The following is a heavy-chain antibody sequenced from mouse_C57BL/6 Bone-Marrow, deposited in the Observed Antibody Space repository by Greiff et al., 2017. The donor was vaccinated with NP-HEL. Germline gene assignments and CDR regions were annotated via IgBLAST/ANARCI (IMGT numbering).Heavy chain of an antibody. CDR1: GFSFNTYA. V-gene: IGHV10-1*01. D-gene: IGHD1-1*01. J-gene: IGHJ1*03. Sequence: EVQLVESGGGLVQPKGSLKLSCAASGFSFNTYAMNWVRQAPGKGLEWVARIRSKSNNYATYYADSVKDRFTISRDDSESMLYLQMNNLKTEDTAMYYCVRREYYYGSSYDAYFDVWGTGTTVTVSS. CDR3: VRREYYYGSSYDAYFDV. CDR2: IRSKSNNYAT.